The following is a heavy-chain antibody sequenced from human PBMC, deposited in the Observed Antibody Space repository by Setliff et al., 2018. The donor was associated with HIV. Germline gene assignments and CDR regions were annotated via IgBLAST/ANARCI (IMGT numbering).Heavy chain of an antibody. J-gene: IGHJ6*04. V-gene: IGHV3-72*01. D-gene: IGHD3-10*01. CDR1: GFTFSAHC. Sequence: PGGSLRLSCAASGFTFSAHCMDWVRQAPGEGLEWVARSRNKANSYTTEYAASVKGRFTISRDVSASSLFLQMNSLKTEDTAVYYCVRDVAATNMVRGMIYHYYYMDVWGKGTTVTVSS. CDR2: SRNKANSYTT. CDR3: VRDVAATNMVRGMIYHYYYMDV.